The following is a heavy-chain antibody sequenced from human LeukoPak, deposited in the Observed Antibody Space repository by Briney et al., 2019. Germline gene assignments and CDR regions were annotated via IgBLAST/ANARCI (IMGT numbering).Heavy chain of an antibody. CDR2: ISSSSSYI. Sequence: GGSLRLSCAASGFTFNTYTMTWVRQAPGKGLEWVSSISSSSSYIYYADSVKGRFTISGDNAKNSVYLQTNSLRADDTARYFCASPGSTVTGGPTWGQGSLVTVSS. CDR1: GFTFNTYT. V-gene: IGHV3-21*01. D-gene: IGHD4-17*01. J-gene: IGHJ5*01. CDR3: ASPGSTVTGGPT.